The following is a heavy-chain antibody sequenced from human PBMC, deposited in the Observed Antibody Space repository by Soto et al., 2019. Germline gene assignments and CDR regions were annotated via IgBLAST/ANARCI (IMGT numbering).Heavy chain of an antibody. CDR2: ISGSGGST. V-gene: IGHV3-23*01. CDR3: AKLKENERQTSFYYYGMDV. Sequence: PGGSLRLSCAASGFTSSDYAMSWVRQAPGKGLEWVSAISGSGGSTYYADSVKGRFTISRDNSKNTLYLQMNSLRAEDTALYYCAKLKENERQTSFYYYGMDVWGQGTTVTVSS. J-gene: IGHJ6*02. D-gene: IGHD1-1*01. CDR1: GFTSSDYA.